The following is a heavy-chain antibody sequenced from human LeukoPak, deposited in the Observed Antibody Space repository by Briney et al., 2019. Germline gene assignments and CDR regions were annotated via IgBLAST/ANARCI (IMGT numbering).Heavy chain of an antibody. V-gene: IGHV4-61*02. CDR3: ARDTTGTTGQGFDY. CDR2: IYTSGST. J-gene: IGHJ4*02. CDR1: GGSISSGSYY. D-gene: IGHD1-1*01. Sequence: SETLSLTCTVSGGSISSGSYYWSWIRQPAGKGLEWIGRIYTSGSTNYNPSLKSRVTISVDTSKNQFSLKLSSVTAADTAVYYCARDTTGTTGQGFDYWGQGTLVTVSS.